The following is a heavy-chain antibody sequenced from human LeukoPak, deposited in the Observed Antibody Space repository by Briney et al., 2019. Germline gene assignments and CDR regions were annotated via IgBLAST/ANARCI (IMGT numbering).Heavy chain of an antibody. Sequence: SSETLSLTCAVYGGSFSGYYWSWIRQPPGKGLEWIGEINHSGSTNYNPSLKSRVTISVDTSKNQFSLKLSSVTAADTAVYYCAGSGYYYDSSGPIGYFDYWGQGTLVTVSS. J-gene: IGHJ4*02. CDR2: INHSGST. V-gene: IGHV4-34*01. CDR3: AGSGYYYDSSGPIGYFDY. D-gene: IGHD3-22*01. CDR1: GGSFSGYY.